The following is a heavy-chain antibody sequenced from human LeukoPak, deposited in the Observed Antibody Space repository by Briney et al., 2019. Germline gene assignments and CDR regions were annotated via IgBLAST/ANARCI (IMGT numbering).Heavy chain of an antibody. CDR2: ISSSSSSYI. Sequence: GGSLRLSCAASGFTFSSYSMNWVRQAPGKGLEWVSSISSSSSSYIYYADSVKGRFTISRDNAKNSLYLQMNSLRAEDTAVYYCARFDSGTTIGLDYWGQGTLVTVSS. J-gene: IGHJ4*02. V-gene: IGHV3-21*01. CDR1: GFTFSSYS. D-gene: IGHD5-12*01. CDR3: ARFDSGTTIGLDY.